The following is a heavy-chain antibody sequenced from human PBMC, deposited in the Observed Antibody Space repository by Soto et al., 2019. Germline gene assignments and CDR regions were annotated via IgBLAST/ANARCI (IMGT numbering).Heavy chain of an antibody. Sequence: ASVKVSCKASGGTFSSYAISWVRQAPGQGLEWMGGIIPIFGTANYAQKFQGRVTITADESKNQFSLQLNSVTPEDTAVYYCARVRFEQQMSHFDYWGQGILVTVSS. CDR2: IIPIFGTA. J-gene: IGHJ4*02. D-gene: IGHD6-13*01. CDR3: ARVRFEQQMSHFDY. CDR1: GGTFSSYA. V-gene: IGHV1-69*13.